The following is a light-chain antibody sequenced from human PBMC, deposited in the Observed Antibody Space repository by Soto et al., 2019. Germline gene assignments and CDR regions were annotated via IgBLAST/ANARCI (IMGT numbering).Light chain of an antibody. V-gene: IGKV3-20*01. Sequence: EIVLTQSPGTLSLSPGERATLSCRASQNVGSRYLAWYQQKPGQAPRLLIYGTSNRATGITDRFSGSGSGTDFSLTISSLEPGDIEVYYCQQYGSSHRTFGQGTKVNI. CDR3: QQYGSSHRT. CDR2: GTS. J-gene: IGKJ1*01. CDR1: QNVGSRY.